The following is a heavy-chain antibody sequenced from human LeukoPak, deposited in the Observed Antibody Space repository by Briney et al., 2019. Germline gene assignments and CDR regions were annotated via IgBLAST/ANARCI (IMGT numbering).Heavy chain of an antibody. D-gene: IGHD6-13*01. Sequence: GGSLRLSCAASGFTFSGYWMQWVRQAPGKGLVWVSRINGDGSGTSYADSVKGRFTISRDNAENTLYLQMNSLRTDDTAVYYCARVGGSWFSDYWGQGTLVTVSS. CDR2: INGDGSGT. CDR1: GFTFSGYW. V-gene: IGHV3-74*01. J-gene: IGHJ4*02. CDR3: ARVGGSWFSDY.